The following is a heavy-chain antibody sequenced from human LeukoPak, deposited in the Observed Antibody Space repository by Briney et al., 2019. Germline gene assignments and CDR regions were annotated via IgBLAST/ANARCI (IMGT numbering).Heavy chain of an antibody. CDR2: IIPILGIA. Sequence: SVKVSCKASGGTFSSYAISWVRQAPGQGLEWMGRIIPILGIANFAQRFQGRVTITADKSSSTAYMELNSLRAEDTAVYYCARVLNYYDSSGYYFSYWGQGTLVTVSS. J-gene: IGHJ4*02. CDR1: GGTFSSYA. D-gene: IGHD3-22*01. CDR3: ARVLNYYDSSGYYFSY. V-gene: IGHV1-69*04.